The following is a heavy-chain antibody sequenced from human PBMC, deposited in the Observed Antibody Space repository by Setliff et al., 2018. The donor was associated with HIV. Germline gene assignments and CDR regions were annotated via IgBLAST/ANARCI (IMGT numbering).Heavy chain of an antibody. CDR1: GYSISSGYY. J-gene: IGHJ4*02. CDR2: ILYSGTT. CDR3: ARGRTGHDY. V-gene: IGHV4-38-2*01. D-gene: IGHD1-26*01. Sequence: SETLSLTCAVSGYSISSGYYWSWIRQPPGKGLEWIGSILYSGTTDYNPSLRSRLSISIDTSKAQFSLNLSSVTAADTAVYYCARGRTGHDYWGQGMLVTVSS.